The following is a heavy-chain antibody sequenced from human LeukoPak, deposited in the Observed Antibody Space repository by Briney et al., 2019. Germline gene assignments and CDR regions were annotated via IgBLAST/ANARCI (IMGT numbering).Heavy chain of an antibody. CDR2: ISGSGGST. J-gene: IGHJ4*02. CDR1: GFTFDDYA. CDR3: GRGPGPVAVSRVDY. V-gene: IGHV3-23*01. Sequence: GGSLRLSCAASGFTFDDYAMHWVRQAPGKGLEWVSAISGSGGSTYYADSVKGRFTISRDNSKNTLYLQMSSLRAEDTAVYYCGRGPGPVAVSRVDYWGQGTLVTVSS. D-gene: IGHD2-2*01.